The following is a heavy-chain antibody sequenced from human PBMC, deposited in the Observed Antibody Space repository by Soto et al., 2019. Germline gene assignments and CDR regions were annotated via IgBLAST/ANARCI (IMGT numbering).Heavy chain of an antibody. V-gene: IGHV3-7*01. J-gene: IGHJ6*02. Sequence: PGGSLRLSCAAPTFIFSTYWMTWVRQAPGKGLEWVANIKRDGSETHYADSVNGRFTISRDNSKNTLYLQMNSLRAEDTAVYYCATSPRVGSGYPYYYYGMDVWGQGTTVTVSS. D-gene: IGHD3-22*01. CDR1: TFIFSTYW. CDR2: IKRDGSET. CDR3: ATSPRVGSGYPYYYYGMDV.